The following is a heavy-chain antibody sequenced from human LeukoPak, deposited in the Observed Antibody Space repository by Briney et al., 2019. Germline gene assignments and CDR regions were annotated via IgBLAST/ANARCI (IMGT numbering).Heavy chain of an antibody. CDR3: AKRRLVA. CDR1: GFTFSSYA. CDR2: ISGSGVST. J-gene: IGHJ4*02. Sequence: GGSLRLSCAASGFTFSSYAMSWVRQAPGQGLEWVPTISGSGVSTYYADSVKGRFTISRDNSQNTLYLQMNSLRAEDTAVYYCAKRRLVAWGQGTLVTVSS. D-gene: IGHD2-21*01. V-gene: IGHV3-23*01.